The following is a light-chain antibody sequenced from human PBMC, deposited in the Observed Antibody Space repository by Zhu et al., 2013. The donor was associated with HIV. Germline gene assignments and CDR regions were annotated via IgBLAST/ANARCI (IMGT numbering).Light chain of an antibody. V-gene: IGKV1-5*03. Sequence: DTQMTQSPSTLSASVGDRVTMTCRASQSVSTWVAWYQHKPGKAPKLLIYKASSLQSGVPSRFSGSGSGTEFTLTISSLQPDDFAAYYCQQYNSYTFGQGTKLEIK. CDR1: QSVSTW. CDR2: KAS. CDR3: QQYNSYT. J-gene: IGKJ2*01.